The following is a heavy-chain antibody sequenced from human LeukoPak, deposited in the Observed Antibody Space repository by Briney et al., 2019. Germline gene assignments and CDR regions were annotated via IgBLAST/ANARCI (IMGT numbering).Heavy chain of an antibody. D-gene: IGHD1-26*01. Sequence: AGGSLRLSCAVSGFTVSSCCMHWVRQAPGKELVWVSRFDSDGTSTSYADSVKGRFTISRDVAKNTLYLQMNSLRAEDTAVYYCARGGATTGFDPWGQGTLVTVSS. V-gene: IGHV3-74*01. J-gene: IGHJ5*02. CDR2: FDSDGTST. CDR1: GFTVSSCC. CDR3: ARGGATTGFDP.